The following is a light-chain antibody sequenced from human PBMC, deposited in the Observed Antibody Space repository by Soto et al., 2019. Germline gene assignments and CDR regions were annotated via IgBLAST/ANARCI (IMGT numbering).Light chain of an antibody. Sequence: EIFLTPSPPTLSFSXGQIATLSCRTSQSVSKYLAWYQQKPGQAPRLLIYDASNRAAGIPARFSGSGSGTDFTLTISSLEPEDFAVYYCQQRSIWPPITVGQGTRLEIK. CDR2: DAS. CDR3: QQRSIWPPIT. V-gene: IGKV3-11*01. CDR1: QSVSKY. J-gene: IGKJ5*01.